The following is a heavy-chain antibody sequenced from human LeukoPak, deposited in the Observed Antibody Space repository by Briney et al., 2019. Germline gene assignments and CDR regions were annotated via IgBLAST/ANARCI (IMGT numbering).Heavy chain of an antibody. CDR3: AASGTYSSGWPRGYFDY. D-gene: IGHD6-19*01. J-gene: IGHJ4*02. V-gene: IGHV1-69*13. CDR1: GGTFSSYA. CDR2: IIPIFGTA. Sequence: ASVKVSCKASGGTFSSYAISWVRQAPGQGLEWMGGIIPIFGTANYAQKFQGRVTITADESTSTAYMELSSLRSEDTAVYYCAASGTYSSGWPRGYFDYWGQGTLVTVSS.